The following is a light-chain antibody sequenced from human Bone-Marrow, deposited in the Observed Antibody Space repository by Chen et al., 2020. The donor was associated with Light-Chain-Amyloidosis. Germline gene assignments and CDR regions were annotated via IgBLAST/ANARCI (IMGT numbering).Light chain of an antibody. V-gene: IGLV2-14*03. CDR3: TSYRVMNSIV. CDR2: DVT. Sequence: QSALTQPASVSGSPGQSFTISCTGTSSDIGDYMYVSWYQHHPGKAPKLIIFDVTKRPSGVSGRFSGSKSGNTASLTISGLQAEDEADYYCTSYRVMNSIVFGTGTKISVL. CDR1: SSDIGDYMY. J-gene: IGLJ1*01.